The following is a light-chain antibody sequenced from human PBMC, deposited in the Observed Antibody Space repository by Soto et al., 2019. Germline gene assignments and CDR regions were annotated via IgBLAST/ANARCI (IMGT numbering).Light chain of an antibody. CDR3: QQYGTSPWT. Sequence: EIVLTQSPGTLSLFPGERATLSCRATQTVSSNYLAWYQQKPGQAPRLLIYIASSRATGIPDRFSGSGSGTDFTLTISRLEPEDFAVHYCQQYGTSPWTFGQGTKVEIK. CDR2: IAS. J-gene: IGKJ1*01. V-gene: IGKV3-20*01. CDR1: QTVSSNY.